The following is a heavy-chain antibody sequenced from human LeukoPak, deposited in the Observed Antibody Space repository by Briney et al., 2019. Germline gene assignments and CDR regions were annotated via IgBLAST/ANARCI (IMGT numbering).Heavy chain of an antibody. CDR1: GGSFSGYY. D-gene: IGHD2-15*01. CDR3: ARLARVVAATAYFDY. V-gene: IGHV4-34*01. CDR2: INHSGST. J-gene: IGHJ4*02. Sequence: SSETLSLTCAVYGGSFSGYYWSWIRQPPGKGLEWIGEINHSGSTNYNPSLKSRVTISVDTSKNQFSLKLSSVTAADTAVYYCARLARVVAATAYFDYWGQGTLVTVSS.